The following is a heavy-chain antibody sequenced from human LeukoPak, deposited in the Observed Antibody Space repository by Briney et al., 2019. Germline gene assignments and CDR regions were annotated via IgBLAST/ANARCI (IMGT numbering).Heavy chain of an antibody. CDR2: INPDGRDT. CDR3: TSWGDTTAEYFQR. V-gene: IGHV3-7*01. CDR1: GFTFNRCW. J-gene: IGHJ1*01. D-gene: IGHD2-21*02. Sequence: GGSLRLSCVVSGFTFNRCWMNWVRQAPGKGLEWVAHINPDGRDTYYVDSVKGRFTISRDNAQNSVYLQMNSLRVEDTAVCYCTSWGDTTAEYFQRWGQGTLVTVSS.